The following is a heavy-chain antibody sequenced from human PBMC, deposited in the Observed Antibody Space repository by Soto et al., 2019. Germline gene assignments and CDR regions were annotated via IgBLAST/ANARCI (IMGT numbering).Heavy chain of an antibody. Sequence: SETLSLTCAVSGGSISSSNWWSWVRQPPGKGLEWIGEIYHSGSTNYNPSLKSRVTISVDKSKNQFSLKLSSVTAADTAVYYCATGGAIAAAGTPLDYWGQGTLVTVSS. CDR2: IYHSGST. J-gene: IGHJ4*02. CDR1: GGSISSSNW. CDR3: ATGGAIAAAGTPLDY. V-gene: IGHV4-4*02. D-gene: IGHD6-13*01.